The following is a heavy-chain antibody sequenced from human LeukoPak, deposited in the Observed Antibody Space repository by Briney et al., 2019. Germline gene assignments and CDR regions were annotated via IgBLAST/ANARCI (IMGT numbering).Heavy chain of an antibody. CDR1: GGSFSGYY. D-gene: IGHD3-9*01. Sequence: SETLSLTCAVYGGSFSGYYWSWIRQPPGKGLEWIGEINHSGSTNYNPSLKGRVTISVDTSKNQFSLKLSSVTAADTAVYYCARRKLLRYFDWLPCFDYWGQGTLVTVSS. V-gene: IGHV4-34*01. CDR3: ARRKLLRYFDWLPCFDY. J-gene: IGHJ4*02. CDR2: INHSGST.